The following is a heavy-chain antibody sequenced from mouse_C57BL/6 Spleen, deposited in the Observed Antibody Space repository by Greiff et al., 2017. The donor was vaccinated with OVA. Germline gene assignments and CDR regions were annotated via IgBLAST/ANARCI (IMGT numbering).Heavy chain of an antibody. V-gene: IGHV1-69*01. CDR1: GYTFTSYW. D-gene: IGHD2-4*01. CDR3: ARAPDYDYECAY. CDR2: IDPSDSYT. J-gene: IGHJ3*01. Sequence: VQLQQPGAELVMPGASVKLSCKASGYTFTSYWMHWVKQRPGQGLEWIGEIDPSDSYTNYNQKFKGKSTLTVDKSSSTAYMQLSSLTSEDSAVYYCARAPDYDYECAYWGQGTLVTVSA.